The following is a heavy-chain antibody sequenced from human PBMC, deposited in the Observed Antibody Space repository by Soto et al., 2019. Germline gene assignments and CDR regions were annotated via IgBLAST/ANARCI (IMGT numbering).Heavy chain of an antibody. D-gene: IGHD2-8*01. V-gene: IGHV3-74*01. CDR2: ISSDGTTT. J-gene: IGHJ4*02. Sequence: EVQLVQSGGGLAQPGKSLRLSCAASGFTFRKFWMHWVRQVPGKGPVWVSYISSDGTTTDYADSVKGRFTISRDNAKDTLYLKMDSLRAEDTAVYYCAIQDCTNDVCLEAAVTVGGALDSWGQGTLVTVSS. CDR1: GFTFRKFW. CDR3: AIQDCTNDVCLEAAVTVGGALDS.